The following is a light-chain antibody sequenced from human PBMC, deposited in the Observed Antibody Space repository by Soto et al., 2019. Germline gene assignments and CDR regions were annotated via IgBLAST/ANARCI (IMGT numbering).Light chain of an antibody. J-gene: IGLJ3*02. V-gene: IGLV1-51*01. CDR1: NSNIGNNY. CDR2: DNN. Sequence: QSVLTQPPSVSAAPGQKVTISCSGTNSNIGNNYVSWYQQFPGTAPKLLIYDNNKRPSGIPDRFSGSKSATSATLGITGLQTGDEAVYYCGTWDSSLSAGVFGGGTQLTVL. CDR3: GTWDSSLSAGV.